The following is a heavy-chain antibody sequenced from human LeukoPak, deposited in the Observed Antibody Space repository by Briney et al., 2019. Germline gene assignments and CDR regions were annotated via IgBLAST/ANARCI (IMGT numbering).Heavy chain of an antibody. CDR2: ITAYNDNT. V-gene: IGHV1-18*01. CDR1: GYTFTSYG. CDR3: ARALLWFGEPSYIDY. Sequence: ASVKVSCKASGYTFTSYGISWVRQAPGQGLEWMGWITAYNDNTNYAQKLQGRVTMTTDTSTSTAYMELRSPRSDDTAVYYCARALLWFGEPSYIDYWGQGTLVTASS. D-gene: IGHD3-10*01. J-gene: IGHJ4*02.